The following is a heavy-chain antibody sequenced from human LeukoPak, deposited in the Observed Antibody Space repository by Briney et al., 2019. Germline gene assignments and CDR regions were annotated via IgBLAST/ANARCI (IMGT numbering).Heavy chain of an antibody. CDR1: GYTFTGYY. J-gene: IGHJ4*02. D-gene: IGHD1-26*01. CDR2: INPNSGDT. CDR3: ARDGGATLNDY. Sequence: ASVRVSCKASGYTFTGYYMHWVRQAPGQGLEWMGWINPNSGDTSYAQKFQGRVTMTRDTSITTAYMELSSLTSDDTAVYYCARDGGATLNDYWGQGTLVTVSS. V-gene: IGHV1-2*02.